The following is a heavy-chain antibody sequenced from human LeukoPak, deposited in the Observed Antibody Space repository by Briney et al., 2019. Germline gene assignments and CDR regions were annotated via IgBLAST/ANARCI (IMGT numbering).Heavy chain of an antibody. CDR3: ARTEVNTFDI. Sequence: GGSLRLSCVASAFTFSSYEMNWVRQAPGKGLEWVSHIRSSGSPIYYADSVKGRFTISRDNAKNSLYLQMNSLRAEDTAVYYCARTEVNTFDIWGQGTMVTVSS. V-gene: IGHV3-48*03. CDR2: IRSSGSPI. D-gene: IGHD3-22*01. CDR1: AFTFSSYE. J-gene: IGHJ3*02.